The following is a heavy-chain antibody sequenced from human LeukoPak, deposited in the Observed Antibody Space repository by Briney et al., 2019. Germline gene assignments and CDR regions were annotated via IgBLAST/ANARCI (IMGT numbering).Heavy chain of an antibody. D-gene: IGHD6-19*01. CDR3: ARVGRDSSGWYFDY. J-gene: IGHJ4*02. V-gene: IGHV1-2*02. CDR2: INPNSGGT. Sequence: VASVKVSCKASGYTFTGYYMHWVRQAPGQGLEWMGWINPNSGGTNYAQKFQGRVTMTRDTSISTAYMELRRLRSDDTAVYYCARVGRDSSGWYFDYWGQGTLVTVSS. CDR1: GYTFTGYY.